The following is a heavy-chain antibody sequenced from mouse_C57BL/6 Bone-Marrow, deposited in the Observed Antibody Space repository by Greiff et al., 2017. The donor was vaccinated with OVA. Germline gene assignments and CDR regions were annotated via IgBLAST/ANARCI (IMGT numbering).Heavy chain of an antibody. CDR3: ARGGYYGSGAY. CDR2: ISSGGSYT. V-gene: IGHV5-6*01. D-gene: IGHD1-1*01. J-gene: IGHJ3*01. CDR1: GFTFSSYG. Sequence: VQLQQSGGDLVKPGGSLKLSCAASGFTFSSYGMSWVRQTPDKRLEWVATISSGGSYTYYPDSVKGRFTISRDNAKNTLYLQMSSLKSEDTAMYYCARGGYYGSGAYWGQGTLVTVSA.